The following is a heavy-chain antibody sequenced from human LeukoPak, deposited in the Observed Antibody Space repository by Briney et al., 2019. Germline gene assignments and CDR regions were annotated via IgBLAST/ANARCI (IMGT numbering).Heavy chain of an antibody. J-gene: IGHJ5*02. CDR3: ARDSGYYGSGSHNWLDP. Sequence: SETLSLTCTVSGGSISSYYWSWIRQPAGKGLEWIGRIYTSGSTNYNPSLKSRVTMSVDTSKNQFSLKLSSVTAADTAAYYCARDSGYYGSGSHNWLDPWGQGTLVTVSS. CDR2: IYTSGST. D-gene: IGHD3-10*01. CDR1: GGSISSYY. V-gene: IGHV4-4*07.